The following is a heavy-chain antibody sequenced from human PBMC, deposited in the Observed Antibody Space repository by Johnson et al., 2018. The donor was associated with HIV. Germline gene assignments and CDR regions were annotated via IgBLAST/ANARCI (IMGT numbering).Heavy chain of an antibody. Sequence: QVQLVESGGGLIQPGRSLRLSCAASGFTFSSYGMHWVRQAPGKGLKWVALISYDGSNKYYADSVKGRFTISRDNSKNTLYLHMNNLRVEDTAVYYCARDHGWGSYYYKVTFDIWGQGTMVTVSS. D-gene: IGHD3-10*01. CDR2: ISYDGSNK. J-gene: IGHJ3*02. V-gene: IGHV3-30*03. CDR3: ARDHGWGSYYYKVTFDI. CDR1: GFTFSSYG.